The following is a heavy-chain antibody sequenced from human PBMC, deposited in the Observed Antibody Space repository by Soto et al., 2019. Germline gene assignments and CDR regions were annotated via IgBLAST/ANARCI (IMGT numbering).Heavy chain of an antibody. D-gene: IGHD1-1*01. J-gene: IGHJ6*02. V-gene: IGHV1-69*12. CDR1: GGTFRTNA. CDR2: IIPIFPTP. Sequence: QVQLVQSGAEVKKPGSSVKIYCKASGGTFRTNAFSWVRQAPGQGLEWMGGIIPIFPTPDYAQKFQSRVTITADESTTTTYMELSSLRSEDTAIYYCARDKDRLQLGGNYYYIMDVWGQGTTVTVSS. CDR3: ARDKDRLQLGGNYYYIMDV.